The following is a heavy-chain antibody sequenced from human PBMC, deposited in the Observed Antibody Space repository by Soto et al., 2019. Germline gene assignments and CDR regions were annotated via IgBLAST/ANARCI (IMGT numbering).Heavy chain of an antibody. CDR2: IYYSGST. CDR3: ARGMAGGYYYGMDV. J-gene: IGHJ6*02. V-gene: IGHV4-31*03. D-gene: IGHD2-8*01. CDR1: GGSISSGGYY. Sequence: PSETLSLTCTVSGGSISSGGYYWICIRQHPGKGLEWIGYIYYSGSTYYNPSLKSRVTISVDTSKNQFSLKLSSVTAADTAVYYCARGMAGGYYYGMDVWGQGTTVTVSS.